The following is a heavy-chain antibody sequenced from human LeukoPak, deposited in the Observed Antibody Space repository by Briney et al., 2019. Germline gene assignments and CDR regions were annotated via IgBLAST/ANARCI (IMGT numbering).Heavy chain of an antibody. CDR3: ARAADCSGGSCYVGY. CDR2: ISGSGGST. CDR1: GFTFSSYA. Sequence: GGSLRLSCAASGFTFSSYAMSWVRQAPGKGLEWVSAISGSGGSTYYADSVKGRFTISRDNAKNSLYLQMNSLRAEDTAVYYCARAADCSGGSCYVGYWGQGTLVTVSS. V-gene: IGHV3-23*01. D-gene: IGHD2-15*01. J-gene: IGHJ4*02.